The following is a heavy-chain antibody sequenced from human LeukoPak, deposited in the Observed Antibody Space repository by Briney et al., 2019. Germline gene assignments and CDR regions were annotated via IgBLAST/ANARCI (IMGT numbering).Heavy chain of an antibody. V-gene: IGHV3-23*01. J-gene: IGHJ4*02. Sequence: GGSLRLSCAASGFTFSRSGMHWVRQSPGKGLEWVSAISGSGGSTYYADSVKGRFTISRDNSKNTLYLQMNSLRAEDTAVYYCAKGVITMVRGVCDYWGQGTLVTVSS. CDR1: GFTFSRSG. CDR3: AKGVITMVRGVCDY. CDR2: ISGSGGST. D-gene: IGHD3-10*01.